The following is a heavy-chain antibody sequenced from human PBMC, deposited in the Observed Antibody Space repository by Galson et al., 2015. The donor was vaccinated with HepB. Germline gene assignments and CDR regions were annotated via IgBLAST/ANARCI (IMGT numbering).Heavy chain of an antibody. D-gene: IGHD3-10*01. CDR3: AQDLTYYYGSGSYFVGMDV. V-gene: IGHV3-9*01. CDR1: GFTFEDYA. Sequence: SLRLSCAAYGFTFEDYAMHWVRQVPGKDLEGVSGLTWNSDFTGYADSVRGRFTISRVNARYSPYLQMNSLRSEDTALYYCAQDLTYYYGSGSYFVGMDVWGHGTTVTVSS. CDR2: LTWNSDFT. J-gene: IGHJ6*02.